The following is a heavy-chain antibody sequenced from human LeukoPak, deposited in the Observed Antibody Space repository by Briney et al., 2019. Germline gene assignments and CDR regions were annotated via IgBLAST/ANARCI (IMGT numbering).Heavy chain of an antibody. J-gene: IGHJ4*02. CDR1: GLTFNNAW. Sequence: PGGSLRLSCAASGLTFNNAWMNWVRQAPGKGLEWVGRVKSKADGGSIDYGAPVKGRFTISRDDSKNTLYLQMNSLRAEDTAVYFCARGGPGVFAYWGQGTLVTVSS. V-gene: IGHV3-15*07. CDR3: ARGGPGVFAY. CDR2: VKSKADGGSI. D-gene: IGHD3-10*01.